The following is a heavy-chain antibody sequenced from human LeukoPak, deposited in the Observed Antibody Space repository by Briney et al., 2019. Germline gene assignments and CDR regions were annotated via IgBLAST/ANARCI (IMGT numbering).Heavy chain of an antibody. CDR2: ISSSSSYI. J-gene: IGHJ3*02. Sequence: GGSLRLSCAASGFTFSSYSMNWVRQAPGKGLEWVSSISSSSSYIHYTDSVKGRFTISRDNSKNTLYLQMNSLRAEDTAVYYCAKDYSLFYYGSGSSGDAFDIWGQGTMVTVSS. CDR1: GFTFSSYS. D-gene: IGHD3-10*01. CDR3: AKDYSLFYYGSGSSGDAFDI. V-gene: IGHV3-21*01.